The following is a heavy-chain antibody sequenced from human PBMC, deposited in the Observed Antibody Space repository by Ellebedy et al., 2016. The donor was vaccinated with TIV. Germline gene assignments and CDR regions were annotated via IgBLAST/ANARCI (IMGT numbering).Heavy chain of an antibody. D-gene: IGHD3-10*01. J-gene: IGHJ4*02. CDR1: GYTFTGYY. CDR2: INPNSGGT. V-gene: IGHV1-2*02. Sequence: ASVKVSCKASGYTFTGYYMHWVRQAPGQGLEWMGWINPNSGGTNYAQKFQGRVAMTRDTSVSTAYMELSRLRSDDTAVYYCARVAYGSGSSKNPGPHFDYWGQGTLVTVSS. CDR3: ARVAYGSGSSKNPGPHFDY.